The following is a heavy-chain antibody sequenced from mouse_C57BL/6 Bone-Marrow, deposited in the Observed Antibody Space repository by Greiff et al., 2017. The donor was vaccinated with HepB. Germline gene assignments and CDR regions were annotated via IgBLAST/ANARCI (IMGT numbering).Heavy chain of an antibody. CDR2: IYPRSGNT. CDR3: ARDTTVGARYFDV. CDR1: GYTFTSYG. Sequence: VMLVESGAELARPGASVKLSCKASGYTFTSYGISWVKQRTGQGLEWIGEIYPRSGNTYYNEKFKGKATLTADKSSSTAYMELRSLTSEDSAVYFCARDTTVGARYFDVWGTGTTVTVSS. D-gene: IGHD1-1*01. V-gene: IGHV1-81*01. J-gene: IGHJ1*03.